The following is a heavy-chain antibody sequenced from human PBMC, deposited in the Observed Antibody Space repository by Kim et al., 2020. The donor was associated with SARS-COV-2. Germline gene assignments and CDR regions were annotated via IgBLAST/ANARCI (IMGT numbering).Heavy chain of an antibody. CDR3: VTRNYYNSGSYHEGAPFDF. D-gene: IGHD3-10*01. J-gene: IGHJ4*02. Sequence: GGSLRLSCSASGFTFSNYAMHWVRQAPGKGLEYVSAISSDGGSTYYADSVKGRFTISRDNSKNMLYVQMSSLRVEDTAIYYCVTRNYYNSGSYHEGAPFDFWGQGTLVTVSS. V-gene: IGHV3-64*05. CDR2: ISSDGGST. CDR1: GFTFSNYA.